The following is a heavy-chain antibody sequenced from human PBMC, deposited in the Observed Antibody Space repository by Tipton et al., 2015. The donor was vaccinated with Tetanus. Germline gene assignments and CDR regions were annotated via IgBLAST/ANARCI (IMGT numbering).Heavy chain of an antibody. J-gene: IGHJ5*02. D-gene: IGHD3-22*01. CDR3: ARVGDSSGYFPNWFDP. CDR2: MYQSGST. Sequence: LRLSCAVSGYSISSGYYWGWIRQPPGKGLEWIGSMYQSGSTFYNPSLKSRVTISLERSKNQFSLKLSSVTATDTAVYYCARVGDSSGYFPNWFDPWGLGALVTVSS. V-gene: IGHV4-38-2*01. CDR1: GYSISSGYY.